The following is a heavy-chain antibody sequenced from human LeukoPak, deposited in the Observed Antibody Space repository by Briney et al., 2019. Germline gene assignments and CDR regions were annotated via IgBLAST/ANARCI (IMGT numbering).Heavy chain of an antibody. J-gene: IGHJ4*02. D-gene: IGHD6-13*01. Sequence: ASVKVSCKASGYTFTSYGISWVRQAPGQGLEWMGWISAYNGNTNYAQKLQGRVTMTTDTSTSTAYMELRSLRSDDAAVYYCARMVDSSSWYNFLPYPENFDYWGQGTLVTVSS. V-gene: IGHV1-18*01. CDR1: GYTFTSYG. CDR3: ARMVDSSSWYNFLPYPENFDY. CDR2: ISAYNGNT.